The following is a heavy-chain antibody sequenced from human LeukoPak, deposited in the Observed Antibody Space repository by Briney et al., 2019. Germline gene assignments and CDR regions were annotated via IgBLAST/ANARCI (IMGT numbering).Heavy chain of an antibody. D-gene: IGHD6-19*01. CDR3: ARGWYSSGWLHKPRLFDY. CDR1: GGSFSGYY. V-gene: IGHV4-34*01. J-gene: IGHJ4*02. CDR2: INHSGST. Sequence: SETLSLTCAVCGGSFSGYYWSWIRQPPGKGLEWIGEINHSGSTNYNPSLKSRVTISVDTSKNQFSLKLSSVTAADTAVYYCARGWYSSGWLHKPRLFDYWGQGTLVTVSS.